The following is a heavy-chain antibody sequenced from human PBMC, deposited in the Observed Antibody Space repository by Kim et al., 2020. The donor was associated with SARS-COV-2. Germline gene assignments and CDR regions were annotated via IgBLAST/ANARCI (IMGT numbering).Heavy chain of an antibody. J-gene: IGHJ6*03. CDR1: GFTFSDYY. CDR2: ISSSGSTI. Sequence: GGSLRHSCAASGFTFSDYYMSWIRQAPGKGLEWVSYISSSGSTIYYADSVKGRFTISRDNAKNSLYLQMNSLRAEDTAVYYCARVSSSMIVVVIISYYYYYMDVWGKGTTVTVSS. V-gene: IGHV3-11*01. CDR3: ARVSSSMIVVVIISYYYYYMDV. D-gene: IGHD3-22*01.